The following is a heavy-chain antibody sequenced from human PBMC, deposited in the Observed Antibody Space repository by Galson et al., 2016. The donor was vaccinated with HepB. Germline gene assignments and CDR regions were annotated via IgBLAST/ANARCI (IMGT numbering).Heavy chain of an antibody. CDR2: VIPIFHTT. CDR1: GGSFSALA. D-gene: IGHD3-16*02. CDR3: ARGASGGYRWCDP. V-gene: IGHV1-69*13. Sequence: SVKVSCKASGGSFSALALSWVRQAPGQGLEWMGMVIPIFHTTTYAEKFQGRVTITADESTTTVHMARTSLRHDDTAVYYWARGASGGYRWCDPWGQGSLVTVSA. J-gene: IGHJ5*02.